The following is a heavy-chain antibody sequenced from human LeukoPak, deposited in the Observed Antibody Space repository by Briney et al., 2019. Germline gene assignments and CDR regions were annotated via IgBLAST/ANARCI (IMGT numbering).Heavy chain of an antibody. D-gene: IGHD3-22*01. CDR3: AREGYYDSSGYNNWFDP. J-gene: IGHJ5*02. CDR1: GGSINFYY. Sequence: SETLSLTCTVSGGSINFYYWSWIRQPAGKGLEWIGRIYSTGSTNYSPSLKSRVTISVDTSKNQFSLKLSSVTAADTAVYYCAREGYYDSSGYNNWFDPWGQGTLVTVSS. V-gene: IGHV4-4*07. CDR2: IYSTGST.